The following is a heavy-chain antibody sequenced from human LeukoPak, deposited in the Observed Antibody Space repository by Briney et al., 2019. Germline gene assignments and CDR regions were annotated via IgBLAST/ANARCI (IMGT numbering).Heavy chain of an antibody. CDR2: ISYDGSNK. V-gene: IGHV3-30-3*01. CDR3: ARYYDSSGYYEYGMDV. CDR1: GFTFSSYA. Sequence: EGSLRLSCAASGFTFSSYAMHWVRQAPGKGLEWVAVISYDGSNKYYADSVKGRFTISRDNSKNTLYLQMNSLRAEDTAVYYCARYYDSSGYYEYGMDVWGQGTTVTVSS. D-gene: IGHD3-22*01. J-gene: IGHJ6*02.